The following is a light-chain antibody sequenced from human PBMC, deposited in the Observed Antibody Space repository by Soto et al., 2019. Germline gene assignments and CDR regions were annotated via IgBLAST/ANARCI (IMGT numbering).Light chain of an antibody. Sequence: DIQMTQSPSSLSASVGDRVTITCRASQSISSYLNWYQQKPGKAAKLLIYAASSLQSEVPSKFSGSGSGTDFTLTIRSLQPEDFATYYCKQNYSTTTWTFGQGTKVEIK. V-gene: IGKV1-39*01. CDR3: KQNYSTTTWT. J-gene: IGKJ1*01. CDR1: QSISSY. CDR2: AAS.